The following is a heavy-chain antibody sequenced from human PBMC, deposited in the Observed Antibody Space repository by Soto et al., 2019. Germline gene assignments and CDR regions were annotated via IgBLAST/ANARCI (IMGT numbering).Heavy chain of an antibody. CDR3: ARGRNSFDY. CDR2: IRNKANSYTT. J-gene: IGHJ4*02. Sequence: EVQLVESGGDLVQPGGSLRLSCAASGFTFSDYYMDWVRQAPGKGLEWVGRIRNKANSYTTEYAASVKGRFTISRDASKDSLYLQMNSLKMEDTAVYYCARGRNSFDYWGQGTLVTVSS. V-gene: IGHV3-72*01. CDR1: GFTFSDYY.